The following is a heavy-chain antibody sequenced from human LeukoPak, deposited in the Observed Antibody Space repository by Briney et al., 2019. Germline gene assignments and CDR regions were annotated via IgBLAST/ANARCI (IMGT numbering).Heavy chain of an antibody. J-gene: IGHJ3*02. D-gene: IGHD2-15*01. CDR3: ARAVVVQNAFDI. CDR1: GFTFSSYS. Sequence: PGGSLRLSCAASGFTFSSYSMNWVRQAPGKGLEWVSSISSSSSYIYYADSVKGRFTISRDNAKNSLYLQMNSLRAEDTAVYYCARAVVVQNAFDIWGQGTMVTVSS. V-gene: IGHV3-21*01. CDR2: ISSSSSYI.